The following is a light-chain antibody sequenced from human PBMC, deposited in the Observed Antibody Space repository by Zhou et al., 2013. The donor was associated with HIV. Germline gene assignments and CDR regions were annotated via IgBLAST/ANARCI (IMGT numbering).Light chain of an antibody. V-gene: IGKV3-20*01. Sequence: EIVLTQSPGTLSLSPGEGATLSCRASHTISANYLAWYQQKPGQAPRLLVYGASTRATGIPDRFTGSGSGTDFTLTISRLEPEDFAVYYCQQYASSRTFGQGTEGGDQT. CDR3: QQYASSRT. J-gene: IGKJ1*01. CDR1: HTISANY. CDR2: GAS.